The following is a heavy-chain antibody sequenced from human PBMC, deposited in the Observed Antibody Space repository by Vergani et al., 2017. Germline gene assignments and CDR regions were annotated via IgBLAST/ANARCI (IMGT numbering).Heavy chain of an antibody. V-gene: IGHV1-46*01. CDR2: ISPDGFST. CDR3: ARDRRAFDI. Sequence: QVQLVQSGAEVGKPGASVKISCKASGYTFTAYYIHWVRQAPEQGLEWVGVISPDGFSTFYAQKFQGRVTITRDTSTSTVYVEVTSLRSDDTAVYYCARDRRAFDIWGQGTMVTVSS. J-gene: IGHJ3*02. CDR1: GYTFTAYY.